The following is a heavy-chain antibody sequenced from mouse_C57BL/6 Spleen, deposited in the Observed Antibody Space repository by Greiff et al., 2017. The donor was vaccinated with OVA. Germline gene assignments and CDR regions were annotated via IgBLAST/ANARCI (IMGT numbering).Heavy chain of an antibody. Sequence: QVQLQQSGAELVKPGASVKISCKASGYAFSNYWMNWVKQRPGRGLEWIGQMYPGDGNTNYNGKFKGKATLTADKSSSTAYMQLSSLTSEDSAVYFCARGTAFAYWGQGTLVTVSA. CDR3: ARGTAFAY. J-gene: IGHJ3*01. CDR1: GYAFSNYW. D-gene: IGHD4-1*01. V-gene: IGHV1-80*01. CDR2: MYPGDGNT.